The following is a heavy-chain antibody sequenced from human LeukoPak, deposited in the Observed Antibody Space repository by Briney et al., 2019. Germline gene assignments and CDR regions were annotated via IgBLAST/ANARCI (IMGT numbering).Heavy chain of an antibody. D-gene: IGHD2-2*01. CDR3: ASLLGYCSSTSCYYFAY. Sequence: GGSLRLSCAASGFTVSSNYMSWVRQAPGKGLEWVAFIRYDGTNKYYADSVKGRFTISRDNSKNTLYLQMNSLRDEDTAVYYCASLLGYCSSTSCYYFAYWGQGTLVTVSS. J-gene: IGHJ4*02. CDR1: GFTVSSNY. V-gene: IGHV3-30*02. CDR2: IRYDGTNK.